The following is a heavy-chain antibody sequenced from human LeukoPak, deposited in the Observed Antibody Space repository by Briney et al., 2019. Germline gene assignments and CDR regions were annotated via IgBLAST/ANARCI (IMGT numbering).Heavy chain of an antibody. D-gene: IGHD2-2*02. CDR1: GYSFTNYW. CDR2: IYPDDSDT. J-gene: IGHJ4*02. V-gene: IGHV5-51*01. Sequence: GESLKISCEGSGYSFTNYWIGWVRQVPGKGLEWMGIIYPDDSDTRYSPSSQGQVTISADKSIGTAYLQWSSLKASDTAMYYCAIGGDSSTSCYRCFNYWGQGTLVTVSS. CDR3: AIGGDSSTSCYRCFNY.